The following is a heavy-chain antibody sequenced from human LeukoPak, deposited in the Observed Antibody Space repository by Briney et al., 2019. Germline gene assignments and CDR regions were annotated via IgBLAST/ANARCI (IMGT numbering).Heavy chain of an antibody. D-gene: IGHD2-2*01. Sequence: GGSLRLSCEASGFTFSRYSVNWVRQAPGKGLEWVSYISGGSSTIYYADSVKGRFTVSRDNAKNSLYLQMNSLRAEDTAVYYCARERTRYCSSTSCRGHWFDPWGQGTLVTVSS. V-gene: IGHV3-48*04. CDR2: ISGGSSTI. CDR1: GFTFSRYS. J-gene: IGHJ5*02. CDR3: ARERTRYCSSTSCRGHWFDP.